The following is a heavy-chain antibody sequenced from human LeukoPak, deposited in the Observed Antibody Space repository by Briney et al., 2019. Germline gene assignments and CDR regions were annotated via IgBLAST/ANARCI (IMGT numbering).Heavy chain of an antibody. CDR3: AKRVTVTTKYFDS. J-gene: IGHJ4*02. Sequence: GGSLRLSCAASGFTFSSYAMTWVRQAPGQGLEWVSVIGTGGETHYADSVRGRFTISRNNFKNTLYLQMNSLRAEDTAVYYCAKRVTVTTKYFDSWGQGTLVTVSS. V-gene: IGHV3-23*01. CDR1: GFTFSSYA. CDR2: IGTGGET. D-gene: IGHD4-17*01.